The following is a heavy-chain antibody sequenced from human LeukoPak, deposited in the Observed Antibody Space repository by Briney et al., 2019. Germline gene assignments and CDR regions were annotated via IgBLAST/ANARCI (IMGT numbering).Heavy chain of an antibody. CDR3: AELGITMIGGV. J-gene: IGHJ6*04. V-gene: IGHV3-7*01. D-gene: IGHD3-10*02. Sequence: GGSLRLSCAASGFTFSSYWMSWVRQAPGKGLEWVANIKPDGSQKYYVDSVKGRFTISRDNAKNSLYLQMNSLRAEDTAVYYCAELGITMIGGVWGKGTTVTISS. CDR1: GFTFSSYW. CDR2: IKPDGSQK.